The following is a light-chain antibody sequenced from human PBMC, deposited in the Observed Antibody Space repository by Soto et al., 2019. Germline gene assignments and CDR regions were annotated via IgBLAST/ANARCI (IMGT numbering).Light chain of an antibody. Sequence: QSALTQPASVSGSPGQSITISCTGTSSDVGGYKYVSWYQQHPDKAPKLIIFEVSKRPSGVPDRFSGSKSGNTASLTISGLQAEDEADYYCCSYAGSYTLVFGGGTKLTVL. V-gene: IGLV2-11*01. J-gene: IGLJ2*01. CDR1: SSDVGGYKY. CDR2: EVS. CDR3: CSYAGSYTLV.